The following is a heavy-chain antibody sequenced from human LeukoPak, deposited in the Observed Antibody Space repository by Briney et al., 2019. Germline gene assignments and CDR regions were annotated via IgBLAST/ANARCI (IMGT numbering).Heavy chain of an antibody. CDR2: INGGGDT. V-gene: IGHV3-23*01. CDR1: GFTFSSYG. D-gene: IGHD6-19*01. Sequence: GGSLRLSCAASGFTFSSYGMSWVRQAPGKGLEWVSTINGGGDTFYADSVKSRFTISRDNSKNTLYLQMNSLRAEDTAAYYCAKRTPYRSGLYYFDYWGRGTLVTVSS. CDR3: AKRTPYRSGLYYFDY. J-gene: IGHJ4*02.